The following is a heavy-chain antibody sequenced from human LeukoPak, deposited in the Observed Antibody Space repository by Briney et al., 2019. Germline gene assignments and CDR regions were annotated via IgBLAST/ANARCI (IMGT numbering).Heavy chain of an antibody. J-gene: IGHJ4*02. D-gene: IGHD3-10*01. CDR1: GGSISSSSYY. V-gene: IGHV4-39*01. Sequence: SETQSLTCTVSGGSISSSSYYWGWIRQPPGKGLEWIGSIYYSGSTYYNPFLKSRVIISVDTSKNQFSLKLSSVTAADTAVYYCARIDPFGELLTGRDYWGQGTLVTVSS. CDR3: ARIDPFGELLTGRDY. CDR2: IYYSGST.